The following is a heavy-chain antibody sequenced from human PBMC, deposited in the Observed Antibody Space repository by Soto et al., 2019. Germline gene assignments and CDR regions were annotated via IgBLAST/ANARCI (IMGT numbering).Heavy chain of an antibody. CDR2: IYPGNSDT. CDR1: GYSFTYYW. CDR3: ARFYPAYYCSYGMDV. Sequence: GEFLEICCKGAGYSFTYYWIGWVRQMPGKGLGWMGIIYPGNSDTKYSPSFQGQVTISADTSNSPAYLQRSSLKAADTAMYYCARFYPAYYCSYGMDVWGQGTTVTVSS. V-gene: IGHV5-51*01. J-gene: IGHJ6*02. D-gene: IGHD2-2*01.